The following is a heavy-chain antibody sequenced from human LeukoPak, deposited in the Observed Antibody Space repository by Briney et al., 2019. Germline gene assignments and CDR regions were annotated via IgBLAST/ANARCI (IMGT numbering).Heavy chain of an antibody. J-gene: IGHJ6*02. V-gene: IGHV3-21*01. CDR1: GFTFSNYN. CDR2: ISSRSSYI. D-gene: IGHD2-15*01. Sequence: PGGSLRLSCAASGFTFSNYNINWVRQAPGKGLEWVSSISSRSSYIYYADSVKGRFTISRDNAKNSLYLQMNSLRAEDMAVYHCARDGRVASAATRPTYYYGMDVWGQGTTVTVSS. CDR3: ARDGRVASAATRPTYYYGMDV.